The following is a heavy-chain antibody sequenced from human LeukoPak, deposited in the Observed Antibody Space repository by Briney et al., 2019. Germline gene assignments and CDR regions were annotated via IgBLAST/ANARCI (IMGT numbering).Heavy chain of an antibody. CDR1: GGTFSSYA. D-gene: IGHD3-22*01. CDR2: IIPIFGTA. CDR3: ARGAYYYDGSGYYYSYGMDV. J-gene: IGHJ6*02. Sequence: SVKVSCKASGGTFSSYAISWVRQAPGQGLEWMGGIIPIFGTANYAQKFQGRVTITADESTSTAYMELSSLRSEDTAVYYCARGAYYYDGSGYYYSYGMDVWGQGTTVTVSS. V-gene: IGHV1-69*13.